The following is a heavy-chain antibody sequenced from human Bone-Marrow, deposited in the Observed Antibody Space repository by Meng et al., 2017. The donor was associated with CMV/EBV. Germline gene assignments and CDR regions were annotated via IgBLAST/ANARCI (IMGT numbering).Heavy chain of an antibody. CDR2: INPSGGST. Sequence: ASVKVSCKASGYTFINYDINWVRQAPGQGLEWMGIINPSGGSTSYAQKFQGRVTMTRDTSTSTVYMELSSLRSGDTAVYYCARGQPGDWFDPWGQGTLVTVSS. CDR3: ARGQPGDWFDP. J-gene: IGHJ5*02. V-gene: IGHV1-46*01. CDR1: GYTFINYD. D-gene: IGHD3-10*01.